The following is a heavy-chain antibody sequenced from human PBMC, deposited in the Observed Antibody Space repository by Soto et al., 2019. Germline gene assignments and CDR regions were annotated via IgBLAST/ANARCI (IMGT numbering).Heavy chain of an antibody. V-gene: IGHV3-23*01. D-gene: IGHD4-17*01. Sequence: EVQLLESGGGLVQPGGSLTVSCAASGFTFGAHPMSWVRLAPGKGLEWVSTISGYGGSTYYPDSLKGRFIISRDNSKTTLYLQIHTSPAEDTAIYFCAKQRTTVTTSFDYWGQGTLVTVSS. J-gene: IGHJ4*02. CDR2: ISGYGGST. CDR1: GFTFGAHP. CDR3: AKQRTTVTTSFDY.